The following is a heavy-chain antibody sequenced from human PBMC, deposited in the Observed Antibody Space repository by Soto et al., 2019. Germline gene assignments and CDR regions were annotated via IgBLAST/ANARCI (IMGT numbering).Heavy chain of an antibody. J-gene: IGHJ4*02. D-gene: IGHD2-2*01. CDR1: GGSISYNSYY. Sequence: SETLSLTCSVSGGSISYNSYYWGWIRQPPGKGLEWIGGIFYTGTTYYSPSLKDRVTISMDTSKNSFSVNLTSVTAADTAVYFCARLVVVAPVANVWGQGTLVTVS. CDR3: ARLVVVAPVANV. V-gene: IGHV4-39*02. CDR2: IFYTGTT.